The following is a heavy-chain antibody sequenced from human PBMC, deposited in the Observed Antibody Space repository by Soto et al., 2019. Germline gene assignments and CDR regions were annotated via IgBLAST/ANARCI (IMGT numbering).Heavy chain of an antibody. CDR1: GFSVRTNY. V-gene: IGHV3-53*01. CDR3: ARAGVTPDFFDY. Sequence: GGSLRLSCAASGFSVRTNYMSWVRQAPGKGLEWVSVFESGGSIYYADSVKGRFIISRDYARNTIDLQLNSLRADDTAVYYCARAGVTPDFFDYWGQGTLVTVSS. CDR2: FESGGSI. J-gene: IGHJ4*02. D-gene: IGHD2-21*02.